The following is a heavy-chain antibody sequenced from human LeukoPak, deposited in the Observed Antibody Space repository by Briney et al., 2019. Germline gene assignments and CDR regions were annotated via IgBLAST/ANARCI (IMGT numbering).Heavy chain of an antibody. CDR1: GGSFSGYY. D-gene: IGHD2-15*01. J-gene: IGHJ5*02. V-gene: IGHV4-34*01. Sequence: SETLSLTCAVYGGSFSGYYWSWICQPPGKGLEWIGEINHSGSTNYNPSLKSRVTVSVDTSKNQFSLKLSSVTAADTAVYYCARTRDIVVVVAATSAWFDPRGQGTLVTVSS. CDR2: INHSGST. CDR3: ARTRDIVVVVAATSAWFDP.